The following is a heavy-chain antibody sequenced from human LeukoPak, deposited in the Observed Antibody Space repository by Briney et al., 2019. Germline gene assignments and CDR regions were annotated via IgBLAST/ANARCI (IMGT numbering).Heavy chain of an antibody. CDR3: ARSYYDSSGSYDAFDI. V-gene: IGHV4-39*07. J-gene: IGHJ3*02. CDR1: GGSISSSSYY. Sequence: SETLSLTCTVSGGSISSSSYYWGWSRQPPGKGLEWIGSIYYSGSTYYNPPLKSRVTISVDTSKNQFSLKLSSVTAADTAVYYCARSYYDSSGSYDAFDIWGQGTMVTVSS. CDR2: IYYSGST. D-gene: IGHD3-22*01.